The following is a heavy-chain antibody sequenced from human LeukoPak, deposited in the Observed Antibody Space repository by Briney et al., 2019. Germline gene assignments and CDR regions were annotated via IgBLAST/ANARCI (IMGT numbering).Heavy chain of an antibody. J-gene: IGHJ6*02. CDR1: GFTVSSNY. CDR2: IYSGGST. Sequence: PGGSLRLSCAASGFTVSSNYMSWVRQAPGKGLEWVSVIYSGGSTYYADSVKGRFTISRDNSKNTLYLQMNSLRAEDTAVYYCARAIVVVPAARDYYGMDVWGQGTTVTVSS. D-gene: IGHD2-2*01. V-gene: IGHV3-66*01. CDR3: ARAIVVVPAARDYYGMDV.